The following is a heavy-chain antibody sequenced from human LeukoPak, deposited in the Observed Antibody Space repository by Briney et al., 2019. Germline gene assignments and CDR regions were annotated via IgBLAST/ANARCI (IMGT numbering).Heavy chain of an antibody. V-gene: IGHV4-39*01. D-gene: IGHD1-26*01. J-gene: IGHJ2*01. CDR2: IYYSGST. CDR3: ARLRSGIPFSAGHWYFDL. CDR1: GGSISSSSYY. Sequence: KPSETLSLTCTVSGGSISSSSYYWGWIRQPPGKGLQWIGSIYYSGSTYYNPSLKSRVTISVDTSKNQFSLKLSSVTAADTAVYYCARLRSGIPFSAGHWYFDLWGRGTLVTVSS.